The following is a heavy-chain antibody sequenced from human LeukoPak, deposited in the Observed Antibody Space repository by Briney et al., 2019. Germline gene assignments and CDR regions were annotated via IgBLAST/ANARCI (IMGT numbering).Heavy chain of an antibody. J-gene: IGHJ4*02. Sequence: GGCVRLSCAAFGFTANSNYMGWARQAPGRGLEWVSLLHSGGFTYYVDSVKGRFTISRDNSKNTLYLQMNSLRAEDTAVYYCARGKDSSGYLDNWGQGVLVSASS. D-gene: IGHD3-22*01. CDR2: LHSGGFT. CDR3: ARGKDSSGYLDN. CDR1: GFTANSNY. V-gene: IGHV3-66*01.